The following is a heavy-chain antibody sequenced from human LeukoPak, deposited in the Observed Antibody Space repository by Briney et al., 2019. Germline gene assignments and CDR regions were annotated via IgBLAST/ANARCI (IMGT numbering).Heavy chain of an antibody. Sequence: GGSLRLSCAASGLTFSSYSMNWVRQAPGKGLEWVSSISSSSNYIYYADAVKGRFTISRDNSKNTLYLQMNSLRAEDTAVYYCAKDYYYGSGSYPRGFDPWGQGTLVTVSS. CDR1: GLTFSSYS. V-gene: IGHV3-21*04. J-gene: IGHJ5*02. CDR2: ISSSSNYI. CDR3: AKDYYYGSGSYPRGFDP. D-gene: IGHD3-10*01.